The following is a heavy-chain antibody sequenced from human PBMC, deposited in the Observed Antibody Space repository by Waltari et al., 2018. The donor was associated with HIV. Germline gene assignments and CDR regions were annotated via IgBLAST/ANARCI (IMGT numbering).Heavy chain of an antibody. CDR2: IKQDGSEE. Sequence: EVQLVESGGGLVQPGGSLRLSCAASGFTFSSYWMSWVRQAPGKGLEWGANIKQDGSEEYYVDCVKGRFTISRDNAKNSLYLQMNSLRAEDTAVYYCARGYSSSWLYWGQGTLVTVSS. CDR3: ARGYSSSWLY. J-gene: IGHJ4*02. V-gene: IGHV3-7*01. CDR1: GFTFSSYW. D-gene: IGHD6-13*01.